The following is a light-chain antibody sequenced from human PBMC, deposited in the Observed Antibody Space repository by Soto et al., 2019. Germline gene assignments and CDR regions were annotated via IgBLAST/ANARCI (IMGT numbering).Light chain of an antibody. CDR1: SSNIGNNY. J-gene: IGLJ3*02. CDR3: GAWDSSLSGGV. V-gene: IGLV1-51*02. CDR2: EYN. Sequence: QSVLTQPPSVSAAPGQKVTISCSGSSSNIGNNYVSWYQQLPGTAPKLLIYEYNKRPSGIPDRFSGSKSGTSATRGITGLQTGDEAEYFCGAWDSSLSGGVFGGGTKLTVL.